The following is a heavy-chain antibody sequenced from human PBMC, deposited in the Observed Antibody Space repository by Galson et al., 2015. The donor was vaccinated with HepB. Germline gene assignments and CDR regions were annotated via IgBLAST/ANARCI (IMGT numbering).Heavy chain of an antibody. J-gene: IGHJ6*02. D-gene: IGHD2-2*01. V-gene: IGHV3-74*01. CDR3: AKVCAMDV. CDR2: INSDGRST. Sequence: LRLSCAASGFTFSSCWMHWVRQAPGKGLVWVSGINSDGRSTYYADSVKGRFTISRDNAKNTLYLQMNSLRAEDTAVYYCAKVCAMDVWGQGTTVTVSS. CDR1: GFTFSSCW.